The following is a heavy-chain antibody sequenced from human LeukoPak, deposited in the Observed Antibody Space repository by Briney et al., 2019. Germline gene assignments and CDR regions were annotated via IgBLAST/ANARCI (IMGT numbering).Heavy chain of an antibody. D-gene: IGHD3-10*01. V-gene: IGHV3-48*03. CDR3: ARDRGTYGSGSDFDY. Sequence: GGSLRLSCAASGFTFSSYEMNWVRQAPGKGLEWVSYISRSGSTIYYADSVKGRFTISRDNAKNSLYLHMNSLRAEDTAVYYCARDRGTYGSGSDFDYWGQGTLVTVSS. J-gene: IGHJ4*02. CDR1: GFTFSSYE. CDR2: ISRSGSTI.